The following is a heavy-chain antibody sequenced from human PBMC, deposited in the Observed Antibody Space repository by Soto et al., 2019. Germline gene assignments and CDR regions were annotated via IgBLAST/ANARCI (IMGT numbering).Heavy chain of an antibody. J-gene: IGHJ4*02. D-gene: IGHD2-15*01. Sequence: GGSLRLSCTASGFTFGDYAMSWFRQAPGKGLEWVGFIRSKAYGGTTEYAASVKGRFTISRDDSKSIAYLQMNSLKTEDTAVYYCTRWAFEDIVVVVAGDYWGQGTLVTVSS. CDR1: GFTFGDYA. V-gene: IGHV3-49*03. CDR3: TRWAFEDIVVVVAGDY. CDR2: IRSKAYGGTT.